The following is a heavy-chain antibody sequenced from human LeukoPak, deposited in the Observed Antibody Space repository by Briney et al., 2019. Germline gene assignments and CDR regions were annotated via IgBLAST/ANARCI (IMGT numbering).Heavy chain of an antibody. V-gene: IGHV4-38-2*02. CDR2: IYHSGST. CDR3: ARDSGSGYDHFDY. J-gene: IGHJ4*02. D-gene: IGHD5-12*01. CDR1: GYSISSGYY. Sequence: PSETLSLTCTVSGYSISSGYYWGWIRQPPGKGLEWIGSIYHSGSTYYNPSLKSRVTISVDTSKNQFSLQLNSVTPEDTAVYYCARDSGSGYDHFDYWGQGTLVTVSS.